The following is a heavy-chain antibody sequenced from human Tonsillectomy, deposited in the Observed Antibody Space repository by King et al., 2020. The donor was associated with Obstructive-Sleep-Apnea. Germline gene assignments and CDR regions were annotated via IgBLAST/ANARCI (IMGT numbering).Heavy chain of an antibody. CDR3: ARGLDDFWSGPIWGNWFDP. CDR2: ISYDGSNK. D-gene: IGHD3-3*01. J-gene: IGHJ5*02. Sequence: VQLVESGGGVVQPGRSLRLSCAASGFTFSSYAMHWVRQAPGKGLEWVAIISYDGSNKYYADSVKGRFTISRDNSKNTLYLKMNSLRAEDTAVYYCARGLDDFWSGPIWGNWFDPWGQGTLVTVSS. CDR1: GFTFSSYA. V-gene: IGHV3-30*04.